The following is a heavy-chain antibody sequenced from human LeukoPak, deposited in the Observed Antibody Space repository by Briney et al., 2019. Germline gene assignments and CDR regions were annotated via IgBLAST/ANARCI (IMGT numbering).Heavy chain of an antibody. V-gene: IGHV4-59*08. CDR1: GGCISSYY. CDR2: IYYSGST. Sequence: PSETLSLTCTVSGGCISSYYWSWIRQPPGKGLEWIGYIYYSGSTNYNPSLKSRVTISVDTSKNQFSLKLSSVTAADTAVYYCARPALWGGYEFDPWGQGTLVTVSS. CDR3: ARPALWGGYEFDP. D-gene: IGHD3-3*01. J-gene: IGHJ5*02.